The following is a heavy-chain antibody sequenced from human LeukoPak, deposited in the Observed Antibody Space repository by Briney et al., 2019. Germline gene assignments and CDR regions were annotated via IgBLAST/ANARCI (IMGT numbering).Heavy chain of an antibody. CDR1: GVSISSSNSY. V-gene: IGHV4-39*01. CDR2: IYYSGNT. J-gene: IGHJ4*02. D-gene: IGHD3/OR15-3a*01. CDR3: ARQTCSGLFILP. Sequence: SETLSLTCTVSGVSISSSNSYWGWIRQPPGKGLEWIGSIYYSGNTYYNASLKSQVSISIDTSKNQFSLRLTSATAADTAVYYCARQTCSGLFILPGGQGTLVTVSS.